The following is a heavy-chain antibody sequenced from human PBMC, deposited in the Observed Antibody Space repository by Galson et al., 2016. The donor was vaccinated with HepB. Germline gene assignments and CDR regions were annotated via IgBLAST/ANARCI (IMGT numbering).Heavy chain of an antibody. D-gene: IGHD2/OR15-2a*01. CDR2: ISYDGLNT. CDR3: AKDLVPRTTDYYYGMAG. Sequence: SLRLSCAASGFTFSNSRMHWVRQAPGKGLEWVTVISYDGLNTYYADSVKGRFTISRDNSKNTLYLQMNNLRAEDTAVYHCAKDLVPRTTDYYYGMAGWGTGTTVAVSA. CDR1: GFTFSNSR. J-gene: IGHJ6*04. V-gene: IGHV3-30*18.